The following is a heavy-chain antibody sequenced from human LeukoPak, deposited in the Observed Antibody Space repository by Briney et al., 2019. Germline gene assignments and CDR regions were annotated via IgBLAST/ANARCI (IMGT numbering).Heavy chain of an antibody. CDR1: GGSISSYY. V-gene: IGHV4-4*09. D-gene: IGHD5-24*01. CDR2: IYTSGST. J-gene: IGHJ4*02. CDR3: ARHDPGLQPFDY. Sequence: TSETLSLTCTVSGGSISSYYWSWIRQPPGKGLEWIGYIYTSGSTNYNPSLKSRVTISVDTSKNQFSLKLSSVTAADTAVYYCARHDPGLQPFDYWGQGTLVTVSS.